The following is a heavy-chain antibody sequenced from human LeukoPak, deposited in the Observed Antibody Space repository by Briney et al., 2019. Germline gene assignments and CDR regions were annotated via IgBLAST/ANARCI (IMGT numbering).Heavy chain of an antibody. D-gene: IGHD6-13*01. CDR3: ATVLDGQQEDSWYFDY. Sequence: ASVKVSCKVSGYTLTELSMHWARQAPGKGLEWMGGFDPEDGETIYAQKFQGRVTMTEDTSTDTAYMELSSLRSEDTAVYYCATVLDGQQEDSWYFDYWGQGTLVTVSS. CDR2: FDPEDGET. J-gene: IGHJ4*02. V-gene: IGHV1-24*01. CDR1: GYTLTELS.